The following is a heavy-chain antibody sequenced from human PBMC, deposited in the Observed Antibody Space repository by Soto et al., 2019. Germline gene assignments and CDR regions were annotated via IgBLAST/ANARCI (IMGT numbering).Heavy chain of an antibody. CDR3: ARHTNGLATIRSDY. V-gene: IGHV5-51*01. CDR1: GYTFATSW. D-gene: IGHD5-12*01. Sequence: PGESLKISFKASGYTFATSWIGWVRQMPGKGLEWMGIIYPGDSDTRYSPSFRGQVTISADKSTDTAYLQWTSLRASDTAMYYCARHTNGLATIRSDYWGPGTLVTVSS. CDR2: IYPGDSDT. J-gene: IGHJ4*01.